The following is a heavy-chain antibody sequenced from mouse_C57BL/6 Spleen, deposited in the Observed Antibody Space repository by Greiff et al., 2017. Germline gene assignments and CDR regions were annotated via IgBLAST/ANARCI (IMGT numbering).Heavy chain of an antibody. D-gene: IGHD3-1*01. CDR1: GYTFTSYW. CDR3: ARSGAYFDY. Sequence: VQLQQPGAELVRPGSSVKLSCKASGYTFTSYWMDWVKQRPGQGLEWIGNIYPSDSETPYNQKFKDKATLTVDKSSSTAYMQLSSLTSEDSAVYYCARSGAYFDYWGQGTTLTVSS. J-gene: IGHJ2*01. CDR2: IYPSDSET. V-gene: IGHV1-61*01.